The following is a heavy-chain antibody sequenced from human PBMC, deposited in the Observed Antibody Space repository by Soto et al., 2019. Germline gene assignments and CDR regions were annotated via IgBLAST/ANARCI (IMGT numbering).Heavy chain of an antibody. D-gene: IGHD3-22*01. J-gene: IGHJ1*01. Sequence: QVQLVQSGAEVKKPGSSVKVSCKASGGTFSSYAISWVRQAPGQGLEWMGGIIPIFGTANYAQKFQGRVTITADEPTSTAYMELSSLRSEDTAVYYCARATTYGSSGSRQYFQHWGQGTLVTVSS. CDR2: IIPIFGTA. CDR1: GGTFSSYA. V-gene: IGHV1-69*01. CDR3: ARATTYGSSGSRQYFQH.